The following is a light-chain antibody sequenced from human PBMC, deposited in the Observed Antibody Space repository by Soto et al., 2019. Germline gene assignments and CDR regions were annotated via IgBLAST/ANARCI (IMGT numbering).Light chain of an antibody. Sequence: EIVLTQSPATLSLSPGERATLSCRASQSVSTYLTWYQQKPGQAPRLLIYDASNKATDIPGRFSGSGSGTDFTLTISSLEPEDFAVYYCLQRYNWPWTFGQGTNVEIK. CDR3: LQRYNWPWT. CDR2: DAS. J-gene: IGKJ1*01. V-gene: IGKV3-11*01. CDR1: QSVSTY.